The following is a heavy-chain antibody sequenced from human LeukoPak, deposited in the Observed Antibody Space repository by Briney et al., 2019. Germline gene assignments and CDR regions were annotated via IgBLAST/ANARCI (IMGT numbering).Heavy chain of an antibody. CDR2: IYYSGST. Sequence: SETLSLTCTVSGGSISSSGYYWGWIRQPPGKGLEWIGSIYYSGSTYYNPSLKSRVTISVDTSKNQFSLKLSSVTAADTAVYYCARGFTIFGVVIGGRSKKFDYWGQGTLVTVSS. CDR3: ARGFTIFGVVIGGRSKKFDY. CDR1: GGSISSSGYY. D-gene: IGHD3-3*01. J-gene: IGHJ4*02. V-gene: IGHV4-39*07.